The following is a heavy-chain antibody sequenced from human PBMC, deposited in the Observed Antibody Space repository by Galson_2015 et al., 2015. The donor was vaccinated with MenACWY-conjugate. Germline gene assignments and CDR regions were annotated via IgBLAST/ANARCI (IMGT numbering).Heavy chain of an antibody. CDR3: ARTGRMAVALSYFDS. D-gene: IGHD6-19*01. CDR1: GFSISSGFY. CDR2: IDHRGYT. J-gene: IGHJ4*02. Sequence: TLSLTCSVSGFSISSGFYWGWIRQSPGKGLERIGTIDHRGYTYENPSLKSRITISVDTSRNQFSLRLTSMTAADTAVFYCARTGRMAVALSYFDSWGQGTLVTVSA. V-gene: IGHV4-38-2*01.